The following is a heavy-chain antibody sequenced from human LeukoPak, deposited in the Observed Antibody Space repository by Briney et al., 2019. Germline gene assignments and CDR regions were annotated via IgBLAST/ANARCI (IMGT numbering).Heavy chain of an antibody. J-gene: IGHJ4*02. Sequence: PGRSLRLSCAASGFTFSSYGMHWVRQAPGKGLEWVAVISYDGSNKYYADSVKGRFTISRDNSKNTLYLQMNSLRAEDTAVYYCAKGDSSSWFTFDYWGQGTLVTVSS. V-gene: IGHV3-30*18. CDR1: GFTFSSYG. CDR3: AKGDSSSWFTFDY. CDR2: ISYDGSNK. D-gene: IGHD6-13*01.